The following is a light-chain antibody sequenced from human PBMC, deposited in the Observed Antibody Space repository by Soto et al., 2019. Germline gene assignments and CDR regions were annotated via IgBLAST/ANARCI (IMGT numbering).Light chain of an antibody. CDR1: ENIDKW. J-gene: IGKJ2*01. Sequence: DIQMSQSPSTLSASVGDRVTITCRASENIDKWLAWYQQKPGRAPKLLIYDASTLESGVPSRFSGSGSGTEFTLTISSLQPEDFATYYCKQVNILYTFGQGTKLEI. V-gene: IGKV1-5*01. CDR3: KQVNILYT. CDR2: DAS.